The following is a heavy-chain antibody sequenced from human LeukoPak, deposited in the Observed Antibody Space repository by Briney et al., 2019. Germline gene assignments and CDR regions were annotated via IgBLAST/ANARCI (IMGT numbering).Heavy chain of an antibody. V-gene: IGHV3-7*01. CDR1: GFTFSSNW. J-gene: IGHJ4*02. CDR3: ARDHSGGYDSSGYCY. CDR2: IKQDGSEK. Sequence: GGSLRLSCAASGFTFSSNWMSWVRQAPGKGLEWVANIKQDGSEKYYVDSVKGRFTISRDNAKNSLYLQMNSLRAEDTAVYYCARDHSGGYDSSGYCYWGQGTLVTVSS. D-gene: IGHD3-22*01.